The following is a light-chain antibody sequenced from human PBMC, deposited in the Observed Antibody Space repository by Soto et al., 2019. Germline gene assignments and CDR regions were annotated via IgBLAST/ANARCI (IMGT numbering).Light chain of an antibody. V-gene: IGKV3-11*01. Sequence: EIVLTQSPATLSLSPGERATLSCRASQSVSSYLAWYQQKPGQAPRLLIYDASNRATGIPARFSGSGSGTDFTLPISSLEPEDFAVSYCQQRSNWPLMYTFGQGTKLEIK. CDR1: QSVSSY. CDR2: DAS. CDR3: QQRSNWPLMYT. J-gene: IGKJ2*01.